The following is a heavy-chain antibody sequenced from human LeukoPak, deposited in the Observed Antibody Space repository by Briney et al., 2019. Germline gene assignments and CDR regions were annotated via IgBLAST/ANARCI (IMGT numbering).Heavy chain of an antibody. CDR3: ASFYGSGNYYGMDV. CDR2: ISYDGSNK. CDR1: GFTFSSYA. V-gene: IGHV3-30*04. D-gene: IGHD3-10*01. J-gene: IGHJ6*04. Sequence: GGSLRLSCAASGFTFSSYAMHWVRQAPGKGLEWVAVISYDGSNKYYADSVKGRFTISRDNSKNTLYLQMNSQRAEDTAVYYCASFYGSGNYYGMDVWAKGPRSPSPQ.